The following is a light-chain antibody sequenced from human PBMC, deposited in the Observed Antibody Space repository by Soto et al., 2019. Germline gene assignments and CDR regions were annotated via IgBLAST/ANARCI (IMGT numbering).Light chain of an antibody. CDR1: QDISNS. V-gene: IGKV1-8*01. CDR2: AVS. CDR3: QQTYSLVT. J-gene: IGKJ4*01. Sequence: AIRMTQSPSSFSASTGDRVTITCRASQDISNSLAWYQQKPGKAPKLLIFAVSSMQSGVPSRFSGSGSGTEFTLTISSLQPEDFASYYCQQTYSLVTFGGGTKVEIK.